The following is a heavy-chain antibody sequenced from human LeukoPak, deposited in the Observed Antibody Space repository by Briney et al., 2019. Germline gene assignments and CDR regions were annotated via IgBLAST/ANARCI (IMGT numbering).Heavy chain of an antibody. D-gene: IGHD5-12*01. Sequence: GGSLRLSCAASGFTFSDYYMSWIRQAPGKGLEWVSYISSSSSYTNYADSVKGRFTISRDNSKNTLYLQMNSLRAEDTAVYYCARATWLRSEHIDYWGQGTLVTVSS. CDR2: ISSSSSYT. V-gene: IGHV3-11*06. CDR3: ARATWLRSEHIDY. J-gene: IGHJ4*02. CDR1: GFTFSDYY.